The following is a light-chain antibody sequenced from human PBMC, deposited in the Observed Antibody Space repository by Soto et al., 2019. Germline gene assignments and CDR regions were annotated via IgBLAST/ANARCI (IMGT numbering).Light chain of an antibody. Sequence: QSVLTQPPSVSEAPGQRVTISCTGSSSNIGAGYEAHWYQQVPGTAPKLLISENNNRPSGVPDRFSGSKSGTSASLTITGLQAEDEAEYYCLSYDSSLSGYVFGTGTKLTVL. V-gene: IGLV1-40*01. CDR2: ENN. CDR1: SSNIGAGYE. CDR3: LSYDSSLSGYV. J-gene: IGLJ1*01.